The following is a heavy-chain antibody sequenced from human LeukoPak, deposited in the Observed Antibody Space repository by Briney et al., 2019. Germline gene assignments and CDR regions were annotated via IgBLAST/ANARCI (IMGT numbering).Heavy chain of an antibody. V-gene: IGHV3-30-3*01. J-gene: IGHJ4*02. CDR3: VKDRTGTYTLDY. CDR2: ISDDGTRQ. CDR1: GFTFSNYA. D-gene: IGHD3-10*01. Sequence: GRSLRLSCAATGFTFSNYAIHWGRQAPGKGLEWVAFISDDGTRQHYADSVKGRFTISRDNSKNTLNLQMNSLRAEDTAVYYCVKDRTGTYTLDYWGQGTLVTVSS.